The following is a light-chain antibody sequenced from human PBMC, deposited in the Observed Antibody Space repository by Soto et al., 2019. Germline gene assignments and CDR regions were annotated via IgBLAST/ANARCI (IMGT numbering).Light chain of an antibody. CDR1: QSLAYSDGNTY. Sequence: DVVMTQSPLSLPVTLGQSASISCRSSQSLAYSDGNTYLNWFHQRPGQSPRRLICQVSNRDSGVPDRFSGSGSGTDFTLKISRLEAEDVGIYYCMQCTHWPRTFGQGTQVEIK. V-gene: IGKV2-30*01. CDR3: MQCTHWPRT. CDR2: QVS. J-gene: IGKJ1*01.